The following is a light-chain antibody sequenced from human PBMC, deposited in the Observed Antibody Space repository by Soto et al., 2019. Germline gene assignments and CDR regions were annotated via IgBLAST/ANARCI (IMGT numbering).Light chain of an antibody. V-gene: IGKV3-20*01. J-gene: IGKJ4*01. Sequence: EIVLTQSPGTLSLSPGERATISCRASQSVSSIYLAWYQQKPGQAPRLLIYGASSRATGIPDRFSGSGSGTDFTLTISRLEPEDFAVYYCQKYGSSPLTFGGGTKVEIK. CDR3: QKYGSSPLT. CDR1: QSVSSIY. CDR2: GAS.